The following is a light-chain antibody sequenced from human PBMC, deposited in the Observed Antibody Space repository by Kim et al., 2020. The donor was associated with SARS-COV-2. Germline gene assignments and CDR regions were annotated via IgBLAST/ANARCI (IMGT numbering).Light chain of an antibody. V-gene: IGKV1-39*01. Sequence: DIQMTQSPSSLSASIGDRVTITCRASQSISRHFNWYQKRPGEAPKLLIYGASNLQSGVPSRFSGSGSGTDFTLTISSLQPGDFATYYCQQSYSSPPTFGQGTKVDIK. J-gene: IGKJ1*01. CDR2: GAS. CDR3: QQSYSSPPT. CDR1: QSISRH.